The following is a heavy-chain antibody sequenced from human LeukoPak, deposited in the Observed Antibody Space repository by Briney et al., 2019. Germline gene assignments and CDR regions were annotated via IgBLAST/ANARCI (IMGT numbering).Heavy chain of an antibody. J-gene: IGHJ4*02. V-gene: IGHV3-9*01. CDR2: ISWNSGSI. CDR3: AKEGNIYYYDSSGGFDY. D-gene: IGHD3-22*01. CDR1: GFTFDDYA. Sequence: SLRLSCAASGFTFDDYAMHWVRQAPGKGLEWVSGISWNSGSIGYADSVKGRFTISRDNAKNSLYLQMNSLRAEDTALYYCAKEGNIYYYDSSGGFDYWGQGTLVTVSS.